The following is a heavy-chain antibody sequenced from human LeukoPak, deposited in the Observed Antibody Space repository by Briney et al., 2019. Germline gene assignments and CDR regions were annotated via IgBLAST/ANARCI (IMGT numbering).Heavy chain of an antibody. Sequence: ASVKVSCKASGYTFTNYDINWVRQATGQGLEWMGWMNPDSGNTGYAQKFQGRVTMTRNTSINAAYMELSSLTFEDTAVYYCARGKARITLIQAIDYWGQGTLVTVPS. J-gene: IGHJ4*02. CDR3: ARGKARITLIQAIDY. V-gene: IGHV1-8*01. CDR2: MNPDSGNT. CDR1: GYTFTNYD. D-gene: IGHD3-22*01.